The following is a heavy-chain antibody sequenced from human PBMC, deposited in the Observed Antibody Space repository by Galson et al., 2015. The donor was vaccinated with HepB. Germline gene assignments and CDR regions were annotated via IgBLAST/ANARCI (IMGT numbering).Heavy chain of an antibody. Sequence: SLRLSCAASGFTFSSYSMNWVRQAPGKGLEWVSSISSSSSYIYYADSVKGRSTISRDNAKNSLYLQMNSLRAEDTAVYYCARVVDYGYFDYWGQGTLVTVSS. CDR3: ARVVDYGYFDY. CDR1: GFTFSSYS. D-gene: IGHD4-17*01. J-gene: IGHJ4*02. CDR2: ISSSSSYI. V-gene: IGHV3-21*01.